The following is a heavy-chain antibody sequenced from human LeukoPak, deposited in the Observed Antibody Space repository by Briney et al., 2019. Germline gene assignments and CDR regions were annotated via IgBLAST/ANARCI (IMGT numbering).Heavy chain of an antibody. D-gene: IGHD3-3*01. CDR3: AKYYDFWSGYYDI. Sequence: PSETLSLTCTVSGGSVSSYYWSWIRQPAGKGQEWIGRINPSGSTNYNPSLKSRLTMSVDTSKNQFSLKLSSVTAADTAVYYCAKYYDFWSGYYDIWGQGTMVTVSS. V-gene: IGHV4-4*07. J-gene: IGHJ3*02. CDR2: INPSGST. CDR1: GGSVSSYY.